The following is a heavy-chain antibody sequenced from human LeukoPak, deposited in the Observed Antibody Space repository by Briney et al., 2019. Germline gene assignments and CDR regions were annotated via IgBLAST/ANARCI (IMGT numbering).Heavy chain of an antibody. V-gene: IGHV3-53*01. CDR3: ARSVRPSRLGY. Sequence: GGSLRLSYAASGFTVSSNYMSWVRKAPGKGLELVSVIYSGGSTYYADSVKGRFTISRDTSKNTLYLQMNSLRAEDTAVYYCARSVRPSRLGYWGQGTLVTVSS. J-gene: IGHJ4*02. D-gene: IGHD3-10*01. CDR2: IYSGGST. CDR1: GFTVSSNY.